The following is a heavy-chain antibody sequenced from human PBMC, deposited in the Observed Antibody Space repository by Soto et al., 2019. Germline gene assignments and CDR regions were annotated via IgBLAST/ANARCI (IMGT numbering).Heavy chain of an antibody. CDR2: ISVFNGNT. V-gene: IGHV1-18*01. CDR1: GYTFTGYG. CDR3: GRDGSGGIIDS. J-gene: IGHJ3*01. Sequence: QVQLVQSGADVKKPGASVKVSCKTSGYTFTGYGINWVRQATGHGLEWMGWISVFNGNTKYGQNIQDRVIMTTDTATSTAYMELRSLRSDDAAVYFCGRDGSGGIIDSWGQGTMLIVSS. D-gene: IGHD2-15*01.